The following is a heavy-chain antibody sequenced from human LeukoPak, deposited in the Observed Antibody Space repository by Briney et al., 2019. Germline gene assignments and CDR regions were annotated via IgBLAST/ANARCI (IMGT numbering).Heavy chain of an antibody. J-gene: IGHJ3*02. CDR1: GLTFSSNA. Sequence: QSGGSRGLSCAAPGLTFSSNAMTWVRQAPGKGLDWVSAISGSGGSTYYADSVKGRFTISRDNSKNTLYLQMNSLRAEDTAVYYCAKAGQWLVPGDAFDIWGQGTMVTVSS. CDR2: ISGSGGST. CDR3: AKAGQWLVPGDAFDI. V-gene: IGHV3-23*01. D-gene: IGHD6-19*01.